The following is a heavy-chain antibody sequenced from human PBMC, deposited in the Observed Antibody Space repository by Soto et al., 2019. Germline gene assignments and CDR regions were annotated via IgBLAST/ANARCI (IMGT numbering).Heavy chain of an antibody. CDR3: AKAERGYCSGGSCSDAFDI. V-gene: IGHV3-23*01. CDR2: ISGSGGST. Sequence: GSLRLSCSASGFTFSSYAISWVRQAPGKGLEWVSAISGSGGSTYYADSVKGRFTISRDNSKNTLYLQMNSLRAEDTAVYYCAKAERGYCSGGSCSDAFDIWGQGTMVTVSS. D-gene: IGHD2-15*01. CDR1: GFTFSSYA. J-gene: IGHJ3*02.